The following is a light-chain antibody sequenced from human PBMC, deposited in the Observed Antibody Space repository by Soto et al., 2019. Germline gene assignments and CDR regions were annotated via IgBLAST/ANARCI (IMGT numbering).Light chain of an antibody. J-gene: IGKJ1*01. Sequence: ESVLTQSPGTLSLSPGERATLSCRASQSVSSNYLAWYQQKPGQAPRLLIYGASTRATGIPDRFSGSGSGTDFTLTISRLEPEDYEVYYCQQYGSSPTWTFGQGTKVDIK. CDR2: GAS. CDR1: QSVSSNY. CDR3: QQYGSSPTWT. V-gene: IGKV3-20*01.